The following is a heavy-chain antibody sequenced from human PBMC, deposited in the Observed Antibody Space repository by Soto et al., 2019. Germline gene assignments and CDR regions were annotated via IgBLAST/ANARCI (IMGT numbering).Heavy chain of an antibody. CDR3: ARGRYCLTGRCFPNWLDS. V-gene: IGHV4-30-4*01. D-gene: IGHD2-15*01. J-gene: IGHJ5*01. CDR1: GDSISTVDYF. CDR2: IYKSTTT. Sequence: SETLSLTCSVSGDSISTVDYFWAWIRQPPGQALEYIGYIYKSTTTYYNPSFESRVAISLDTSKSQFSLNVTSVTAADTAVYFCARGRYCLTGRCFPNWLDSWGQGTMVTVYS.